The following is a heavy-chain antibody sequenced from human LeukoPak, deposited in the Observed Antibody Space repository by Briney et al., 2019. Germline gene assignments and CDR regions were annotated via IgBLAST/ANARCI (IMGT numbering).Heavy chain of an antibody. CDR3: GRQAAAGAGGDY. CDR1: GGSISGSSYF. Sequence: SETLSLTCTVSGGSISGSSYFWGWIRQPPGKGLEWIGSIYYSGSTYYNPSLKSRVTISVDMSKNQFSLKLNSVTAADTAVYYCGRQAAAGAGGDYWDQGTLVAVSS. J-gene: IGHJ4*02. V-gene: IGHV4-39*01. D-gene: IGHD6-13*01. CDR2: IYYSGST.